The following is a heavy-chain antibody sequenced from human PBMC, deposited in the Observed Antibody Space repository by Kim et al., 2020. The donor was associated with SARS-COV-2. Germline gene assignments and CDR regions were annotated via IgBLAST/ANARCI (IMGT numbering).Heavy chain of an antibody. J-gene: IGHJ5*02. V-gene: IGHV3-9*01. D-gene: IGHD6-13*01. Sequence: ADSVKGRFTISIDNAKNSLYLQMNSQRAEDTALYYCAKGVAAAGTGWFDPWGQGTLVTVSS. CDR3: AKGVAAAGTGWFDP.